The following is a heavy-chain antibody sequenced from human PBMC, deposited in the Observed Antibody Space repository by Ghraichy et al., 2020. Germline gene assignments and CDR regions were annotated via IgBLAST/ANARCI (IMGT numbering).Heavy chain of an antibody. CDR3: ARERMEGRPYYYGMDV. J-gene: IGHJ6*02. D-gene: IGHD1-1*01. V-gene: IGHV4-34*01. CDR2: INHSGST. CDR1: GGSFSGYY. Sequence: SETLSLTCAVYGGSFSGYYWSWIRQPPGKGLEWIGEINHSGSTNYNPSLKSRVTISVDTSKNQFSLKLSSVTAADTAVYYCARERMEGRPYYYGMDVWGQGTTVTVSS.